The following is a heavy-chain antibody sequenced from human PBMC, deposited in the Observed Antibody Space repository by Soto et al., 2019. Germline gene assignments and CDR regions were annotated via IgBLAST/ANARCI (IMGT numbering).Heavy chain of an antibody. V-gene: IGHV3-30*03. CDR3: ARDRRDSAFDY. J-gene: IGHJ4*02. CDR1: GFTFSSYG. Sequence: QVQLVESGGGVVQPGRSLRLSCAASGFTFSSYGMHWVRQAPGKGLEWVAVISYDGSNKYYADSVKGRFTISRDNSKNTLYLQMNSLRAEDTAVYYCARDRRDSAFDYWGQGTLVTVSS. CDR2: ISYDGSNK.